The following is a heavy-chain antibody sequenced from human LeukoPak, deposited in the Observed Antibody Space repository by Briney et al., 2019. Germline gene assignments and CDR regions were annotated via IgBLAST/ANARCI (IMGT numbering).Heavy chain of an antibody. CDR2: IYSGGST. CDR3: ARDRDGNDAFDI. D-gene: IGHD4-23*01. V-gene: IGHV3-53*04. J-gene: IGHJ3*02. CDR1: GFTFSTFG. Sequence: GGSLRLSCAASGFTFSTFGVSWVRQAPGKGLEWVSVIYSGGSTYYADSVKGRFTISRHNSKNTLYLQMNSLRAEDTAVYYCARDRDGNDAFDIWGQGTMVTVSS.